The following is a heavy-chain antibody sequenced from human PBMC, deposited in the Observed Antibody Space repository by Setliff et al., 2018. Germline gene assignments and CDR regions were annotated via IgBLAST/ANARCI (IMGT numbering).Heavy chain of an antibody. CDR2: IYPGDSDT. J-gene: IGHJ5*02. V-gene: IGHV5-51*01. CDR1: GYSFTSYW. D-gene: IGHD3-3*01. CDR3: ARSRSNFWSGYFNWFDP. Sequence: PGASLKISCKGSGYSFTSYWSGWVRQMPGKGLEWMGIIYPGDSDTRYSPSFPGKVTISSDKSIRTADLQWSSPKASDTAMYYCARSRSNFWSGYFNWFDPWGQGTLVTVSS.